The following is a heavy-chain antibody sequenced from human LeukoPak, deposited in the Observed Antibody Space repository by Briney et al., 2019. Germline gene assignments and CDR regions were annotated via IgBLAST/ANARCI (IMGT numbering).Heavy chain of an antibody. Sequence: GGSLRLSCAASEFSVGSNYMTWVRQAPGKGLECVGRSKSKTDGGTTDYAAPVKGRFTISRDDSKNTLYLQMNSLKTEDTAVYYCTTSRGGSYYGLRVWIDYWGQGTLVTVSS. CDR2: SKSKTDGGTT. V-gene: IGHV3-15*01. CDR3: TTSRGGSYYGLRVWIDY. CDR1: EFSVGSNY. D-gene: IGHD1-26*01. J-gene: IGHJ4*02.